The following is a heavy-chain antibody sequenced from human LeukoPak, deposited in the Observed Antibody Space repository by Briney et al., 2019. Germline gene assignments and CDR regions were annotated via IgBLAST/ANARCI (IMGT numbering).Heavy chain of an antibody. CDR3: ARDAGVRGVTAYYFDY. Sequence: GGSLRLSCAASGFTFSSYAMHSVRQAPGKGLEYVSAISSNGGSTYYANSVKGRFTISRDNSKNTLYLQMGSLRAEDMAVYYCARDAGVRGVTAYYFDYRGQGTLVTVSS. V-gene: IGHV3-64*01. J-gene: IGHJ4*02. D-gene: IGHD3-10*01. CDR1: GFTFSSYA. CDR2: ISSNGGST.